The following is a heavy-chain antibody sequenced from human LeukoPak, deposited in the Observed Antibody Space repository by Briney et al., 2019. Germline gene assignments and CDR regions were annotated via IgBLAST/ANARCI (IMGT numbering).Heavy chain of an antibody. V-gene: IGHV3-7*05. CDR2: IKQDGSEK. J-gene: IGHJ4*02. CDR3: AREFRGGSYCFDY. CDR1: GFTFSSYW. Sequence: GGSLRLSCAASGFTFSSYWMSWVRQAPGKGLEWVANIKQDGSEKYYVDSVKGRFTISRDNAKNSLYLQMNNLRAEDTAVYYCAREFRGGSYCFDYWGQGTLVTVSS. D-gene: IGHD1-26*01.